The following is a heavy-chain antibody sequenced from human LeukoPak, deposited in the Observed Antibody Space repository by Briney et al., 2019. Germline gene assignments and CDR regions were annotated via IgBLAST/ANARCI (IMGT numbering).Heavy chain of an antibody. CDR2: IIPIFGTA. J-gene: IGHJ4*02. CDR3: ARAGGYSSSWYYFDY. Sequence: ASVKVSCKASGGTFSSYAISWVRQAPGQGLEWMGGIIPIFGTANYAQKFQGRVTITTDESTSTAYMELSSLRSEDTAVYYCARAGGYSSSWYYFDYWGQGTLVTVSS. V-gene: IGHV1-69*05. D-gene: IGHD6-13*01. CDR1: GGTFSSYA.